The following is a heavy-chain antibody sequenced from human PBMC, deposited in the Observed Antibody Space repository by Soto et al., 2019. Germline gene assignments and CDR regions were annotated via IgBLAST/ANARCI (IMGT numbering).Heavy chain of an antibody. CDR2: IYYSGST. J-gene: IGHJ4*02. D-gene: IGHD6-13*01. Sequence: SETHSLTCTVSGGSIRTSSYYWGWIRKPPGKGLEWIGSIYYSGSTYYDPSLKSRVTISADTSKNQFSLKLSSVTAADTAVYYCARLIAAAGGNRAYWGQGTLVTVSS. V-gene: IGHV4-39*01. CDR3: ARLIAAAGGNRAY. CDR1: GGSIRTSSYY.